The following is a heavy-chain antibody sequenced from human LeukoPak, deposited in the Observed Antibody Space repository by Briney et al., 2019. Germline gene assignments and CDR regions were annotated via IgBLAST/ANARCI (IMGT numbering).Heavy chain of an antibody. D-gene: IGHD6-19*01. CDR2: INANAINT. V-gene: IGHV3-23*01. Sequence: AGGSLRLSCEASGFAFSFYAMTWDRQAPGTGLEWVSTINANAINTYYADSVKGRFTISRDNSKSTLYLQLNSLRADDTAVYYCAKPISGGLAVAADWFDPWGQGTLVTVSS. CDR3: AKPISGGLAVAADWFDP. CDR1: GFAFSFYA. J-gene: IGHJ5*02.